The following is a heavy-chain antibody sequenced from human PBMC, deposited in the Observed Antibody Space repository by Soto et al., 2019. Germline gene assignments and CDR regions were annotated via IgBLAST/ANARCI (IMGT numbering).Heavy chain of an antibody. J-gene: IGHJ3*02. CDR1: GFTFSSYG. Sequence: ESGGGVVQPGRSLRLSCAASGFTFSSYGMHWVRQAPGKGLEWVAVISYDGSNKYHADSVKGRFTISRDNSKTTLYLQMNSLRVEDTAVYYCAKDNYYDFWSGYRGDAFNIWGPGTMVTVSS. CDR3: AKDNYYDFWSGYRGDAFNI. V-gene: IGHV3-30*18. CDR2: ISYDGSNK. D-gene: IGHD3-3*01.